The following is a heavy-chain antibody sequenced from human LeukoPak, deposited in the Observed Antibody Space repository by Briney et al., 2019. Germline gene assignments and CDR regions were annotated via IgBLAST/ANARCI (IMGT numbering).Heavy chain of an antibody. CDR1: GFTFSSYA. D-gene: IGHD3-10*01. V-gene: IGHV3-23*01. CDR3: ASLISGVIRFGYYFDY. CDR2: ISGSGGST. J-gene: IGHJ4*02. Sequence: PGGSLRLSCAASGFTFSSYAMSWVRQAPGKVLEWVSAISGSGGSTYYADSVKGRFTISRDNSKNTLYLQMNSLRAEDTAVYYCASLISGVIRFGYYFDYWGQGTLVTVSS.